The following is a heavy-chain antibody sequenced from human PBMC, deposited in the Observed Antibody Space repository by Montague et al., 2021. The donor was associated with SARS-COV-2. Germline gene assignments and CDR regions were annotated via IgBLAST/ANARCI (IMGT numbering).Heavy chain of an antibody. D-gene: IGHD2-21*02. CDR1: GGSISSGDYY. CDR2: IYYSGST. J-gene: IGHJ2*01. CDR3: ASVHIVVVTAMRYFDL. Sequence: TLSLTCTVSGGSISSGDYYWSWIRQHPGKGLEWIGYIYYSGSTYYNPSLKSRVTISVDTSKNQFSLKLSSVTAADTAVYYCASVHIVVVTAMRYFDLWGRGTLVTVSS. V-gene: IGHV4-31*03.